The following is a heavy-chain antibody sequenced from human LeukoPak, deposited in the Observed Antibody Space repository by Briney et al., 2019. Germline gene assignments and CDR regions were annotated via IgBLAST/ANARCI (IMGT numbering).Heavy chain of an antibody. CDR1: GFTFSAYW. V-gene: IGHV3-7*04. Sequence: GGSLRLSCAASGFTFSAYWMSWVRQAPGKGLEWVANIKQDGSEKFYVDSVKGRFTISRDNAKNVLYLQMNSLRVEETAIYYCARGDYYDTTGKYVDAFDVWGQGTMVTVSS. CDR2: IKQDGSEK. D-gene: IGHD3-22*01. CDR3: ARGDYYDTTGKYVDAFDV. J-gene: IGHJ3*01.